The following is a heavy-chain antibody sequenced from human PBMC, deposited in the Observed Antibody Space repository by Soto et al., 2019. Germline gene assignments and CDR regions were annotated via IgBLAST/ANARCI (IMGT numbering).Heavy chain of an antibody. D-gene: IGHD2-15*01. CDR3: ARGRLISLYYFDY. CDR2: IGTAGDT. CDR1: GFTFSNYD. Sequence: EVQLVESGGGLVQPGGSLRLSCAASGFTFSNYDMHWVRQVTGKGLEWVSTIGTAGDTYYPGSVKGRFTISRENAKNSLYLQMNSLRAAYTAVYYCARGRLISLYYFDYWGQGTLVTVSS. J-gene: IGHJ4*02. V-gene: IGHV3-13*01.